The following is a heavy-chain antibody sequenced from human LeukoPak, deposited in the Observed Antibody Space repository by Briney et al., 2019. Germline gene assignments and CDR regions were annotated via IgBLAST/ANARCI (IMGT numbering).Heavy chain of an antibody. D-gene: IGHD3-16*02. J-gene: IGHJ3*02. Sequence: PSETLSLTCTVSGYSISSGYYWGWIRQPPGKGLEWIGSIYHSVSTYYNPSLKSRVTISVDTSKNQFSLKLSSVTAADTAVYYCARDRNLYDYVWGSYRYASDDAFDIWGQGTMVTVSS. CDR2: IYHSVST. V-gene: IGHV4-38-2*02. CDR3: ARDRNLYDYVWGSYRYASDDAFDI. CDR1: GYSISSGYY.